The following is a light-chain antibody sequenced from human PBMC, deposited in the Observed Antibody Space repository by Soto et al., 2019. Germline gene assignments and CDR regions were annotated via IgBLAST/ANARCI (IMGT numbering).Light chain of an antibody. CDR1: QSLLYTSNNKNY. Sequence: IVMTQSPDSLAVSLGERATINCKSSQSLLYTSNNKNYLAWFQQKPGQPPRLLIYWASTRESGVPDRFSGSGSGTGFTLTISSLQSEDVAVYYCQQYYSNPELTFGGGTKVEIK. CDR3: QQYYSNPELT. J-gene: IGKJ4*01. CDR2: WAS. V-gene: IGKV4-1*01.